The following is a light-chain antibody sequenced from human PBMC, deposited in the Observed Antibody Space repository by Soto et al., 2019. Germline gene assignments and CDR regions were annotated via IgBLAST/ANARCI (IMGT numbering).Light chain of an antibody. V-gene: IGKV1-33*01. Sequence: DIQMTQSPSSLSASVGARVSITCQASQDIRTSLSWFQQKPGRAPRLLIYGASYLETGVPSRSRGSGSGTDFTFTISSLQPEDIATYYCQHYHNLPPFTFGPGTRVDVK. J-gene: IGKJ3*01. CDR2: GAS. CDR3: QHYHNLPPFT. CDR1: QDIRTS.